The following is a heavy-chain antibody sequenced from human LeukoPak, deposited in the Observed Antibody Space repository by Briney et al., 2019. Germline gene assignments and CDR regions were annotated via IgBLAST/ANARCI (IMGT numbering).Heavy chain of an antibody. D-gene: IGHD4-17*01. CDR3: ASHFDYGDPVFDY. CDR1: GFTFSSYG. Sequence: GGSLRLSRAASGFTFSSYGMSWIRQAPGKGLEWVSYISSSGSTIYYADSVKGRFTISRDNAKNSLYLQMNSLRAEDTAVYYCASHFDYGDPVFDYWGQGTLVTVSS. CDR2: ISSSGSTI. J-gene: IGHJ4*02. V-gene: IGHV3-48*04.